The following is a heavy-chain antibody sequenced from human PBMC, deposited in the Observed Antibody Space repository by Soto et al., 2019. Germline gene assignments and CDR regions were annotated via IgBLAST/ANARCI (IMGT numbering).Heavy chain of an antibody. CDR3: AREGAYFDSWSGYFGPGYFDK. J-gene: IGHJ4*02. CDR2: IYHGGTT. D-gene: IGHD3-3*01. V-gene: IGHV4-4*02. CDR1: GGSITSGHW. Sequence: QVQLQESGPGLVQPSETLSLTCAVSGGSITSGHWWSWVRQTPGKGLEWIGEIYHGGTTDYNPSLKGRVTMSVDKSKNQFSLTLKSVTAADTAVYYCAREGAYFDSWSGYFGPGYFDKWGQGILVTVSS.